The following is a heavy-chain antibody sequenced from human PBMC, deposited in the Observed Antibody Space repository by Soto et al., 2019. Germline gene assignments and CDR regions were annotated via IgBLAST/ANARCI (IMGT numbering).Heavy chain of an antibody. D-gene: IGHD3-9*01. J-gene: IGHJ6*02. CDR3: ARDTYYEIMTGYYYYYGMDV. CDR2: LIPIFGTA. Sequence: GASVKVSCKASGGTFSSYAISWVRPAPGQGLEWMGGLIPIFGTANYAQKFQGRVTITADKSTSTAYMELRSLRSDDTAVYYCARDTYYEIMTGYYYYYGMDVWGQGTTATVSS. CDR1: GGTFSSYA. V-gene: IGHV1-69*06.